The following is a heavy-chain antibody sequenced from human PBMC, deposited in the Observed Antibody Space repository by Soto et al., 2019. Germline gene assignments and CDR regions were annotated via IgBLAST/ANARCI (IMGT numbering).Heavy chain of an antibody. D-gene: IGHD3-22*01. Sequence: GGSLRLSCAASGFTFSSYAMSWVRQAPGTGLEWVSAISGSGGSTYYADSVKGRFTISRDNSKNTLYLQMNSLRAEDTAVYYCAKDIMIVVVITPSYGMDVWGQGTTVTVSS. J-gene: IGHJ6*02. CDR2: ISGSGGST. CDR1: GFTFSSYA. V-gene: IGHV3-23*01. CDR3: AKDIMIVVVITPSYGMDV.